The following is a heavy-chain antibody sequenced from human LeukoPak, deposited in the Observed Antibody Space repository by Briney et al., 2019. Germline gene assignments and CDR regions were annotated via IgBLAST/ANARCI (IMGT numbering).Heavy chain of an antibody. D-gene: IGHD2-2*01. Sequence: SQTLSLTCAVSGGSISSGGYSWSWIRQPPGKGLEWIGYIYHSGSTYYNPSLKSRVTISVDRSKNQFSLKLSSVTAADTAVYYCARGSYQLPPYYYYGMDVWGQGTTVTVSS. CDR1: GGSISSGGYS. CDR3: ARGSYQLPPYYYYGMDV. CDR2: IYHSGST. J-gene: IGHJ6*02. V-gene: IGHV4-30-2*01.